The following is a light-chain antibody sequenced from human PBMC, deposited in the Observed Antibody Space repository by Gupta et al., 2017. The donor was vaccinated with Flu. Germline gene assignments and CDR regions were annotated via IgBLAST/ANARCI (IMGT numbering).Light chain of an antibody. CDR2: RNN. J-gene: IGLJ2*01. V-gene: IGLV10-54*04. CDR1: SNNVGNQG. Sequence: NSNNVGNQGAAWLQHHQGHPPKLLSYRNNNRPSGISERFSASRSGDTASLTITGLQPEDEADYYCSAWDSSLSAWVFGGGTRLTVL. CDR3: SAWDSSLSAWV.